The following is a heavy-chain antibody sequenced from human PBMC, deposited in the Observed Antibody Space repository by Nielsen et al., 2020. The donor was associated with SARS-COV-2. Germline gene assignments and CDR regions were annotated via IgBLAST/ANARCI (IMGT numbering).Heavy chain of an antibody. V-gene: IGHV3-9*01. CDR1: GFTFDDYA. CDR2: ISWNSGSI. Sequence: GGSLRLSCAASGFTFDDYAMHWVRQAPGKGLEWVSGISWNSGSIGYADSVKGRFTISRDNAKNSLYLQMNSLRAEDTALYYCAKDSWGILPPYYFDYWGQGTLVTVSS. D-gene: IGHD2-15*01. J-gene: IGHJ4*02. CDR3: AKDSWGILPPYYFDY.